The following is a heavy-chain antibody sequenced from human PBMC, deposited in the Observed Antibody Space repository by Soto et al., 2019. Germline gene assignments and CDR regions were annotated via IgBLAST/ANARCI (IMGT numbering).Heavy chain of an antibody. CDR3: AKDHYYDIWGPDY. V-gene: IGHV3-30*18. J-gene: IGHJ4*02. Sequence: QVQLVESGGGVVQPGRSLRLSCAASGFTFSNYGMHWVRQAPGKGLEWVAVIPYDGSNKYYADSVKGRFTISRDNSKNTLYLQMNSLRAEDTAVYYCAKDHYYDIWGPDYWGQGTLVTVSS. CDR2: IPYDGSNK. CDR1: GFTFSNYG. D-gene: IGHD3-22*01.